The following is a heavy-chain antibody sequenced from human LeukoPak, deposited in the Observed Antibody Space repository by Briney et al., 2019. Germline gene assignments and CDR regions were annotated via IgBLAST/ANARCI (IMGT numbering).Heavy chain of an antibody. D-gene: IGHD5-12*01. Sequence: ASVKDTCKASRYTFTDHYMHWVRQAPGQGLEGMGWINPNSGGTNYAQKFQGRVTMTRDTSISTAYMELRSLRSDDTAVYYCAVFGVATIGNYYMDVWGKGTTVAVCS. V-gene: IGHV1-2*02. J-gene: IGHJ6*03. CDR1: RYTFTDHY. CDR3: AVFGVATIGNYYMDV. CDR2: INPNSGGT.